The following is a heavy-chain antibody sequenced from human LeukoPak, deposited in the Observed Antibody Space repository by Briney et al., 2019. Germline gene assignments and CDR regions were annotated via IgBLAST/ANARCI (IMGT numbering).Heavy chain of an antibody. CDR3: ARVTEMATHWDFDC. CDR1: GGSISSYY. V-gene: IGHV4-59*01. Sequence: PSETLSLTCTVSGGSISSYYWSWIRQPPGKGLEWIGYIYYSGSTNYNPSLKSRVTISVDTSKNQFSLKLSSVTAADTAVYYCARVTEMATHWDFDCWGQGTLVTVSS. D-gene: IGHD5-24*01. CDR2: IYYSGST. J-gene: IGHJ4*02.